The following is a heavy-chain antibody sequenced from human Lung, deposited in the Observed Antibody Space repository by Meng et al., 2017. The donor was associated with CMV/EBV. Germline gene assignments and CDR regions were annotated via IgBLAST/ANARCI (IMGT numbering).Heavy chain of an antibody. D-gene: IGHD4-17*01. Sequence: EVQLVESEGGLVQPGGSLRLSCAASGFTFSSYWMHWVRQAPGKGLVWVSHINSDGSSTNYADSVKGRFTISRDNAKNTLYLQMNSLRAEDTAVYYCARDKYGDYANKYFDYWGQGTLVTVSS. CDR1: GFTFSSYW. CDR3: ARDKYGDYANKYFDY. CDR2: INSDGSST. J-gene: IGHJ4*02. V-gene: IGHV3-74*01.